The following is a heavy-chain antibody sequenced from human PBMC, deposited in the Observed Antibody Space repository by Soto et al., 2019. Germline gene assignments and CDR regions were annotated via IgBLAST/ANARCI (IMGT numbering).Heavy chain of an antibody. CDR1: GFTFSGSA. D-gene: IGHD3-9*01. J-gene: IGHJ6*02. CDR2: IRSKANSYAT. Sequence: GGSLRLSCAASGFTFSGSAMHWVRQASGKGLEWVGRIRSKANSYATAYAASVKGRFTISRDDSKNTAYLQMNSLKTEDTAVYYCTRHSPLVRYVDPNGMDVWGQGTTVTVS. V-gene: IGHV3-73*01. CDR3: TRHSPLVRYVDPNGMDV.